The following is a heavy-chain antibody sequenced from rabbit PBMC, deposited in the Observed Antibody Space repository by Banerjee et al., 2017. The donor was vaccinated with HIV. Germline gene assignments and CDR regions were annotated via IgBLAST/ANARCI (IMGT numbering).Heavy chain of an antibody. CDR2: IGAGSGTT. D-gene: IGHD4-2*01. J-gene: IGHJ4*01. CDR3: ARGSAYAGAGYAL. Sequence: EESGGDLVKPEGSLTLTCTASGFSFSSSYWICWVRQAPGRGLEWIGCIGAGSGTTHYATWAKGRFTISKTSSTTVALQMTILTAADTATRFCARGSAYAGAGYALWGPGTLVTVS. CDR1: GFSFSSSYW. V-gene: IGHV1S45*01.